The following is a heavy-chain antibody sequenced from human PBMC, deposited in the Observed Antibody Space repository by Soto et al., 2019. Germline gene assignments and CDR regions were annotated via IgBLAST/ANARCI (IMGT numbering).Heavy chain of an antibody. CDR1: GVTFSSYG. CDR3: AKDFGITVLDY. J-gene: IGHJ4*02. V-gene: IGHV3-30*18. CDR2: ISYDGSNK. Sequence: GGSLRLSCAASGVTFSSYGMHWARQAPGKGLEWVAVISYDGSNKYYADSVKGRFTISRDNSKNTLYLQMNSLRAEDTAVYYCAKDFGITVLDYWGQGTLVTVSS. D-gene: IGHD1-20*01.